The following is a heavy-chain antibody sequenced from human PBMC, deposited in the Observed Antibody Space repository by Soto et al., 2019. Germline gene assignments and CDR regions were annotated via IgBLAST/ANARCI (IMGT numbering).Heavy chain of an antibody. V-gene: IGHV1-18*01. CDR3: ARDLPSYYDSSGYPSFDY. D-gene: IGHD3-22*01. CDR1: GYTFTSYG. J-gene: IGHJ4*02. CDR2: ISAYNGNT. Sequence: GASVKVSCKASGYTFTSYGISWVRQAPGQGLEWMGWISAYNGNTNYAQKLQGRVTMTTDTPTSTAYMELRSLRSDDTAVYYCARDLPSYYDSSGYPSFDYWGQGTLVTVSS.